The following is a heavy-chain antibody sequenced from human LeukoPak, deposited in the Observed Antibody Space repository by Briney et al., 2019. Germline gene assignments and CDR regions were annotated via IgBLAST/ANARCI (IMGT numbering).Heavy chain of an antibody. Sequence: GGSLRLSCAASGFTFSSYGMHWVRQAPGKGLEWVAVISYDGGNKYYVDSVKGRFTISRDNAKNSLYLQMNSLRAEDTAVYYCARDYDWGQGTLVTVSS. J-gene: IGHJ4*02. V-gene: IGHV3-30*03. CDR3: ARDYD. D-gene: IGHD3-16*01. CDR2: ISYDGGNK. CDR1: GFTFSSYG.